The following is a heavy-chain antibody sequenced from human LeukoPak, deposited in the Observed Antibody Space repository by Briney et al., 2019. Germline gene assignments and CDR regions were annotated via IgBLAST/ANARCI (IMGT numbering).Heavy chain of an antibody. J-gene: IGHJ4*02. CDR1: GFIFSDYG. CDR2: ISSNGGTT. Sequence: GGSLRLSCAASGFIFSDYGMHWVRQAPGRGLEFVSRISSNGGTTYYADSLKGGFTISRDNSKNTVYLQMASLRPEDMAVYYCARVPFSSGWYDYWGQGTLVTVSS. D-gene: IGHD6-19*01. V-gene: IGHV3-64*02. CDR3: ARVPFSSGWYDY.